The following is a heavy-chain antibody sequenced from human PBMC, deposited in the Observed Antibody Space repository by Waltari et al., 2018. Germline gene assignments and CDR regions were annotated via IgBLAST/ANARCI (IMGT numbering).Heavy chain of an antibody. CDR2: IIPICGTA. D-gene: IGHD6-19*01. V-gene: IGHV1-69*05. Sequence: QVQLVQSGAEVKKPGSSVKVSCKASGGTFSSYAISWVRQAPGQGLEWMGGIIPICGTANYAQKCQCRVTITTDESTSTADMELSSLRSEDTAVYYCARGRSSGWHPAWGYWGQGTLVTVSS. CDR3: ARGRSSGWHPAWGY. J-gene: IGHJ4*02. CDR1: GGTFSSYA.